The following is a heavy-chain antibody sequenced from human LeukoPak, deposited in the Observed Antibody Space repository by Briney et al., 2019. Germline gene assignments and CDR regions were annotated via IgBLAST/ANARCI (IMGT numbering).Heavy chain of an antibody. V-gene: IGHV3-9*01. J-gene: IGHJ4*02. D-gene: IGHD3-10*01. CDR1: GFTFDDYA. CDR2: ISWNSGSI. CDR3: AKGYGSESYYNARFDY. Sequence: GGSLRLSCAASGFTFDDYAMHWVRHAPGKGLEWVSGISWNSGSIGYADSVKGRFTISRDNAKNSLYLQMNSLRAEDTALYYCAKGYGSESYYNARFDYWGQGTLVTVSS.